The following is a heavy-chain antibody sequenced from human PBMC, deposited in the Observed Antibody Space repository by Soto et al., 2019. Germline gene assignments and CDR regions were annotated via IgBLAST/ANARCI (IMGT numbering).Heavy chain of an antibody. J-gene: IGHJ6*02. Sequence: RGESLKISCKGSGYSFMSYWISWVRQMPGRGLEWMGRISPSDSNIDYSPSLQGHVTISADMSTSTAYLKWSSLRASDTAIYYCARLGLAATYSYGMDVWGQGTTVTVSS. D-gene: IGHD2-15*01. CDR3: ARLGLAATYSYGMDV. CDR1: GYSFMSYW. CDR2: ISPSDSNI. V-gene: IGHV5-10-1*01.